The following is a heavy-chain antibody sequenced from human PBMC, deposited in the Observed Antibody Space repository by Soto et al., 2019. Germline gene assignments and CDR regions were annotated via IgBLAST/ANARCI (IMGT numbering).Heavy chain of an antibody. CDR2: IYSGDSDI. CDR1: GYSFTTYW. V-gene: IGHV5-51*01. J-gene: IGHJ4*02. Sequence: GESLKISCKGSGYSFTTYWIGWVRQMPGKGLEWMGIIYSGDSDIRYSPSFQGQVTISADNSINTAYLQWNSLKASDTAIYYCARQYGSGSFDYWGQGTVVTSPQ. D-gene: IGHD3-10*01. CDR3: ARQYGSGSFDY.